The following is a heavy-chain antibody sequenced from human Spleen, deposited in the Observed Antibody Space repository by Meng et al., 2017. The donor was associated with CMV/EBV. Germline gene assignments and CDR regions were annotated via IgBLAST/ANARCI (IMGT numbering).Heavy chain of an antibody. V-gene: IGHV4-4*02. CDR2: IYPSGST. CDR1: GGSISSRDW. Sequence: LSLTCAVSGGSISSRDWWGWVRQPPGKGLEWIGEIYPSGSTNYNPSLKSRVTISVNKSKNQFSLKLSSVTAADTAVYYCARKNNWFDPWGQGTLVTVSS. CDR3: ARKNNWFDP. J-gene: IGHJ5*02.